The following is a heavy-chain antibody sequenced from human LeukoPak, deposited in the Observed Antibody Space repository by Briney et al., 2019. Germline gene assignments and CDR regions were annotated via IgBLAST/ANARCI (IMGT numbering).Heavy chain of an antibody. D-gene: IGHD6-25*01. Sequence: GGSLRLSCAASGFTFSNAWMSWVRQAPGKGLEWVGRITNKTDGGTKDHAAPVKGSFTISRDDSNSSLYLQMDSLKTEDTAVYYCTTALYHTGIAAGGQGTLVTLSS. V-gene: IGHV3-15*01. J-gene: IGHJ4*02. CDR1: GFTFSNAW. CDR2: ITNKTDGGTK. CDR3: TTALYHTGIAA.